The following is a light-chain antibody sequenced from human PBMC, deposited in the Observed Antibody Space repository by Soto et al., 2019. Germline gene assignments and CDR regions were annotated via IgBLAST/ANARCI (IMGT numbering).Light chain of an antibody. CDR1: SSDVGGYNY. J-gene: IGLJ2*01. Sequence: QSVLTQPPSASGSPGQSVTISCTGTSSDVGGYNYVSWYQQHPGKAPKLMIYEVTQRPSGVPDRFSGSKSGNTAYLTVSGLQAEDEADYYCSSFAGGNNVVFGGGTKVTVL. V-gene: IGLV2-8*01. CDR3: SSFAGGNNVV. CDR2: EVT.